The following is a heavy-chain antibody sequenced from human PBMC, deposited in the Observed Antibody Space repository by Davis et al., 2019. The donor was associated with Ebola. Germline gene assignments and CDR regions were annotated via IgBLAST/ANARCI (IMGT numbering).Heavy chain of an antibody. CDR3: AKDWATTMTTEDAFDI. CDR1: GFTFSSYA. D-gene: IGHD4-17*01. Sequence: GESLKISCAASGFTFSSYAMSWVRQAPGKGLEWVSAISGSGGSTYYADSVKGRFTISRDNSKNTLYLQMSSLRAEDTAVYYCAKDWATTMTTEDAFDIWGQGTMVTVSS. V-gene: IGHV3-23*01. CDR2: ISGSGGST. J-gene: IGHJ3*02.